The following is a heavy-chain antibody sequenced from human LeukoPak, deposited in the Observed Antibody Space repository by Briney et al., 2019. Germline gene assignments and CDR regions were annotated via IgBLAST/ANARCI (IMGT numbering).Heavy chain of an antibody. D-gene: IGHD5-18*01. J-gene: IGHJ4*02. Sequence: ASVKVSCKASGYTFTSYGISWVRQAPGQGLEWMGWISAYNGNTNYAQKLQGRVTMTTDTSTSTAYMELRSLRSDDTAVYYCARAMSGYSYGDFDYWGQGSLVTVSS. CDR3: ARAMSGYSYGDFDY. CDR2: ISAYNGNT. V-gene: IGHV1-18*01. CDR1: GYTFTSYG.